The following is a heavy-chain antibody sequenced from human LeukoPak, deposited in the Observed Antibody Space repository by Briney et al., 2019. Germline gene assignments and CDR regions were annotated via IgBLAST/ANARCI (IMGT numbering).Heavy chain of an antibody. J-gene: IGHJ3*02. D-gene: IGHD2-21*02. CDR1: GGSISGYY. CDR2: INHSGST. V-gene: IGHV4-34*01. CDR3: AGRYRIDCGGDCYQSAFDI. Sequence: PSETLSLTCTVAGGSISGYYWSWIRQPPGKGLEWIGEINHSGSTNYNPSLKSRVTISVDTSKNQFSLTLSSVTAAATAVYYCAGRYRIDCGGDCYQSAFDIGGQGKMVTVSS.